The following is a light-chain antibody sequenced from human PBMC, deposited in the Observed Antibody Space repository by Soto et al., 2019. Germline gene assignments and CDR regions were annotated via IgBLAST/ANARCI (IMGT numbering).Light chain of an antibody. Sequence: QSALTQPRSVSGSPGQSVTISRTGTSSDVGGYNYVSWYQQHPGKAPKLMIYDVSKRPSGVPDRFSGSKSGNTASLTISGLQAEDEADYYCCSYAGSPYVVFGGGTKLTVL. V-gene: IGLV2-11*01. CDR1: SSDVGGYNY. J-gene: IGLJ2*01. CDR2: DVS. CDR3: CSYAGSPYVV.